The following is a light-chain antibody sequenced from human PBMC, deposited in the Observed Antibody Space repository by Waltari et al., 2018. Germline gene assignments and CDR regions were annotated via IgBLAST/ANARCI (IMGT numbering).Light chain of an antibody. V-gene: IGLV1-47*01. Sequence: QSVLTQPPSASGTPGQMVTISCSGSSSHIGSNYVYWYQQLPGTAPNLLIYRNIERPSGVPDRFSGSKSGTSASLAISGLRSEDEADYYCAAWDNSLSAVLFGGGTKLTVL. J-gene: IGLJ2*01. CDR2: RNI. CDR3: AAWDNSLSAVL. CDR1: SSHIGSNY.